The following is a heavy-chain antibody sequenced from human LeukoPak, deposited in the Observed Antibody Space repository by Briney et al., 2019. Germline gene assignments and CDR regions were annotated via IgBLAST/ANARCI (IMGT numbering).Heavy chain of an antibody. CDR2: MNPNSGNT. D-gene: IGHD6-19*01. Sequence: ASVKVSCKASGYTFTSYDINWVRQATGQGLEWMGWMNPNSGNTGYAQKFQGRVTMTRNTSISTAYMELSSLRSEDTAVYYCARLGYSSGWFYSGYDYYGMDVWGQGTTVTVSS. CDR3: ARLGYSSGWFYSGYDYYGMDV. J-gene: IGHJ6*02. V-gene: IGHV1-8*01. CDR1: GYTFTSYD.